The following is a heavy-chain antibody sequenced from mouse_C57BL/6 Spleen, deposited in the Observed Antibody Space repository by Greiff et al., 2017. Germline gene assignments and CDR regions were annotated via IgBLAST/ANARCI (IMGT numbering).Heavy chain of an antibody. CDR3: AIYVNYSWFAY. D-gene: IGHD2-1*01. J-gene: IGHJ3*01. Sequence: VQLQQPGAELVKPGASVKMSCKASGYTFTSYWITWVKQRPGHGLAWIGDIYPGSGSTNYNEKFKSQATLTVDTSSSTAYLQLSSLTSQDSAVYYCAIYVNYSWFAYWGQGTLVTVSA. V-gene: IGHV1-55*01. CDR1: GYTFTSYW. CDR2: IYPGSGST.